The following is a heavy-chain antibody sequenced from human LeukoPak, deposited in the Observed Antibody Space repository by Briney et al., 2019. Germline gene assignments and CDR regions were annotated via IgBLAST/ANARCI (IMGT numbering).Heavy chain of an antibody. CDR3: ARQGGYSGYSAYYFDY. D-gene: IGHD5-12*01. V-gene: IGHV1-69*06. CDR2: IIPIFGTA. J-gene: IGHJ4*02. Sequence: ASVKVSCKASGGTFSSYAISWVRQAPGQGLECMGGIIPIFGTANYAQKFQGRVTITADKSTSTAYMELSRLRSEDTAVYYCARQGGYSGYSAYYFDYWGQGTLVTVSS. CDR1: GGTFSSYA.